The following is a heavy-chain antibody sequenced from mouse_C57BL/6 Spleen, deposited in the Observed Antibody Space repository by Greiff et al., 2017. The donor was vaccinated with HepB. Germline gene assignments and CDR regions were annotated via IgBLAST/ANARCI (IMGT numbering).Heavy chain of an antibody. CDR3: ARGDYYGSSYGWYFDV. J-gene: IGHJ1*03. CDR1: GYTFTSYG. Sequence: VQLQQSGAELARPGASVKLSCKASGYTFTSYGISWVKQRTGQGLEWIGEIYPRSGNTYYNEKFKGKATLTADKSSSTAYMGLRSLTSEDSAVYFCARGDYYGSSYGWYFDVWGTGTTVTVSS. D-gene: IGHD1-1*01. V-gene: IGHV1-81*01. CDR2: IYPRSGNT.